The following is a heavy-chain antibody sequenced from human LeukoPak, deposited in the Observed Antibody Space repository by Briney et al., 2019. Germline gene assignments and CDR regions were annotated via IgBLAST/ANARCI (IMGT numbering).Heavy chain of an antibody. CDR1: GFTFSNYW. Sequence: GGSLRLSCAASGFTFSNYWMHWVRQAPGKGLVWVSRISTDGSTTFYADSVKGRFTISRDNAKSTLYLQMNSLRAEDTAVYYCARGLDYWGQGTLVTVSS. CDR3: ARGLDY. CDR2: ISTDGSTT. V-gene: IGHV3-74*01. J-gene: IGHJ4*02.